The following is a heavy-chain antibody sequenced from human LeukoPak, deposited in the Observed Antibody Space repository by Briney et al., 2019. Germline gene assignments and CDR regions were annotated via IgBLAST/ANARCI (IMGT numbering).Heavy chain of an antibody. Sequence: GGSLRLSCAASGFTFSSYAMSWVRQAPGKGLEWVSAISGSGGSTYYADSVKGRFTISRDNSKNTLYLQMNSLRAEDTAVYYCAKDRDHYYYDSSGYYVYWGQGTLVTVSS. CDR3: AKDRDHYYYDSSGYYVY. J-gene: IGHJ4*02. D-gene: IGHD3-22*01. V-gene: IGHV3-23*01. CDR2: ISGSGGST. CDR1: GFTFSSYA.